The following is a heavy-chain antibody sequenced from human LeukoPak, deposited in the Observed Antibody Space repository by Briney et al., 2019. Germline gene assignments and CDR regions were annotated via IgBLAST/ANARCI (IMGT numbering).Heavy chain of an antibody. J-gene: IGHJ4*02. CDR3: ATYYDFWSGYYTNPDY. V-gene: IGHV3-23*01. CDR1: GFTFSSYA. D-gene: IGHD3-3*01. CDR2: ISGSGGST. Sequence: GGSLRFSCAASGFTFSSYAMSWVRQAPGKGLEWVPAISGSGGSTYYADSVKGRFTISRDNSKNTLYLQMNSLRAEDTAVYYCATYYDFWSGYYTNPDYWGQGTLVTVSS.